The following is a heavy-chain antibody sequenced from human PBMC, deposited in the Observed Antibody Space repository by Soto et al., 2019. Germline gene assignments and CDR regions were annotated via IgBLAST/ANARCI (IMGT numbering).Heavy chain of an antibody. J-gene: IGHJ5*02. D-gene: IGHD2-2*01. Sequence: SETLSLTCAVSGYSISSGYYWGWIRQPPGKGLEWIGSIYHSGSTYYNPSLKSRVTISVDTSKNQFSLKLSSVTAADTAVYCCARAIIVVVPAAQYNWFDPWGQGTLVTVPS. CDR2: IYHSGST. CDR1: GYSISSGYY. V-gene: IGHV4-38-2*01. CDR3: ARAIIVVVPAAQYNWFDP.